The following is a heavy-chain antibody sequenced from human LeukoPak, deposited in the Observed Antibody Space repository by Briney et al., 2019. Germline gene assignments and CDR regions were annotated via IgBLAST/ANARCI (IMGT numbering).Heavy chain of an antibody. CDR1: GFTFSSYA. Sequence: GGSLRLSCAASGFTFSSYAMSWVRQAPGKGLEWVSSISDTGGATYHADSVKGRFTIPRDNSKNTLYLQVNSLRAEDTAIYYCAKEYCDGDCSQDYFDYWGQGTLVTVSS. J-gene: IGHJ4*02. CDR2: ISDTGGAT. V-gene: IGHV3-23*01. D-gene: IGHD2-21*02. CDR3: AKEYCDGDCSQDYFDY.